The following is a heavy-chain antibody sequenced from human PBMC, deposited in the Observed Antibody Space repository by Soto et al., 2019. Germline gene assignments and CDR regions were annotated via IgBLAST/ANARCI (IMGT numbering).Heavy chain of an antibody. J-gene: IGHJ4*02. CDR3: TRQGEYDFWRTDFDY. CDR2: IRSKANSYAT. CDR1: GFTFSGSA. Sequence: EVQLVESGGGLVQPGGSLKLSCAASGFTFSGSAMHWVRQASGKGLEWVGRIRSKANSYATAYAASVKGRFTISRDDSKNTAYLQMNSLKTEDTAVYYCTRQGEYDFWRTDFDYWGQGTLVTVSS. D-gene: IGHD3-3*01. V-gene: IGHV3-73*01.